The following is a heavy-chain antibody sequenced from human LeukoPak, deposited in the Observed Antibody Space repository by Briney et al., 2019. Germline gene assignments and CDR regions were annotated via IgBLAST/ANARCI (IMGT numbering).Heavy chain of an antibody. CDR1: GGSISSSSYY. D-gene: IGHD3-3*01. Sequence: SETLSLTCTVSGGSISSSSYYWVWIRQPPGKGLEWIGSIYYSGSTYYNLSLKSRVTISVDTSKNQFSLKLSSVTAADTAVYYCARREYYDFWSGYGGNLPWGQGTLVTVSS. CDR2: IYYSGST. J-gene: IGHJ4*02. CDR3: ARREYYDFWSGYGGNLP. V-gene: IGHV4-39*01.